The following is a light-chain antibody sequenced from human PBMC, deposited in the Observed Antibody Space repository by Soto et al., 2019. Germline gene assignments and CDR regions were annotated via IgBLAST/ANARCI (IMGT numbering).Light chain of an antibody. J-gene: IGKJ5*01. V-gene: IGKV3-20*01. CDR1: QSVSSSY. Sequence: IMWTQSPGTLSLSQGERATLSCRASQSVSSSYLAWYQQKPGQAPRLLIYGASSRATGIPDRFSGSGSGTDFTLTISSLQPEDFATYYCQQHGQWPITFGQVTLLEI. CDR2: GAS. CDR3: QQHGQWPIT.